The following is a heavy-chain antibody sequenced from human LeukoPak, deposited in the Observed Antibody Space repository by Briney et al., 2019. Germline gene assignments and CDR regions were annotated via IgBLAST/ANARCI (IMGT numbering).Heavy chain of an antibody. CDR3: AKDQYGSGSYLYGMDV. Sequence: GGSLRLSCAVSGFTFNSYAISWVRQAPGKGLEWVSRISGSGDRTYYADSVKGRFTLSRDKSKNTLYLQMNSLRAEDTAVYYCAKDQYGSGSYLYGMDVWGQGTTVTVSS. CDR2: ISGSGDRT. CDR1: GFTFNSYA. V-gene: IGHV3-23*01. J-gene: IGHJ6*02. D-gene: IGHD3-10*01.